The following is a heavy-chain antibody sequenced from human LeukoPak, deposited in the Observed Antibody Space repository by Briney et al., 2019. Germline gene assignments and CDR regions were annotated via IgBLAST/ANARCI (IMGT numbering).Heavy chain of an antibody. Sequence: ASVKVSCKASGYTFTGYYMHWVRQAPGQGLEWMGWINPNSGGTNYAQKFQGWVTVTRDTSISTAYMELSRLRSDDTAVYYCARGDDILTGFDYWGQGTLVTVSS. CDR1: GYTFTGYY. V-gene: IGHV1-2*04. J-gene: IGHJ4*02. CDR2: INPNSGGT. D-gene: IGHD3-9*01. CDR3: ARGDDILTGFDY.